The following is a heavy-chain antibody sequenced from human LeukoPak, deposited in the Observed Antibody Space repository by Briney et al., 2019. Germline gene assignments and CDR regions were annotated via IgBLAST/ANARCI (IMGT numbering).Heavy chain of an antibody. Sequence: ASVTFSCKASGYTFTSYGISWVRQAPGQGLEWMGWISAYNGNTNYAQKLQGRVTMTTDTSTSTAYMELRSLRSDDTAVYYCARVSITFGGVILDPWGQGTLVTVSS. CDR1: GYTFTSYG. CDR2: ISAYNGNT. J-gene: IGHJ5*02. D-gene: IGHD3-16*01. CDR3: ARVSITFGGVILDP. V-gene: IGHV1-18*01.